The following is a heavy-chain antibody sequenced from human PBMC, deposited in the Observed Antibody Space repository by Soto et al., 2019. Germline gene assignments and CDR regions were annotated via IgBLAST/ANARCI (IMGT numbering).Heavy chain of an antibody. V-gene: IGHV3-30-3*01. CDR1: GFTFSSYA. CDR3: ARGPSSLTSFDY. Sequence: GGSLRLSCAASGFTFSSYAMNWVRQAPGKGLEWVAVISYDGSNKYYADSVKGRFTISRDNSKNTLYLQMNSLRAEDTAVYYCARGPSSLTSFDYWGQGTLVTVYS. CDR2: ISYDGSNK. D-gene: IGHD2-15*01. J-gene: IGHJ4*02.